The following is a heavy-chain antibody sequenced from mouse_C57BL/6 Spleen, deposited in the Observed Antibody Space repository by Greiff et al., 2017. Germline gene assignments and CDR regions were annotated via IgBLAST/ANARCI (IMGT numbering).Heavy chain of an antibody. CDR1: GYTFTSYD. CDR2: IYPRDGST. V-gene: IGHV1-85*01. Sequence: VQLVESGPELVKPGASVKLSCKASGYTFTSYDINWVKQRPGQGLEWIGWIYPRDGSTKYNEKFKGKATLTVDTSSSTAYMELHSLTSEDSAVYFCARLYGSSASWFAYWGQGTLVTVSA. J-gene: IGHJ3*01. CDR3: ARLYGSSASWFAY. D-gene: IGHD1-1*01.